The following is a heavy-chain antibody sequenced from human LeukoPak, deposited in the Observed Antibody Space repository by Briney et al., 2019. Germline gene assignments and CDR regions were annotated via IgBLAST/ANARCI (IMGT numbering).Heavy chain of an antibody. D-gene: IGHD2-21*01. CDR2: IYTGGST. V-gene: IGHV4-4*07. J-gene: IGHJ4*02. Sequence: SETLSLTCTVSSGSISSYYWSWIRQPAGKGLEWIGRIYTGGSTNYNPSLKSRVTISIDMSRNQFSLKLSSLTAADTAVYYCASRPYSYGYFDTWVPGTLVTVSS. CDR1: SGSISSYY. CDR3: ASRPYSYGYFDT.